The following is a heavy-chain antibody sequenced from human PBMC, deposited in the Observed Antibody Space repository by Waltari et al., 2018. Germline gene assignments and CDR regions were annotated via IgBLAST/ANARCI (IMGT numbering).Heavy chain of an antibody. CDR2: IIPIFGTA. CDR3: AAQTYYYDSSGYPLSYYFDY. J-gene: IGHJ4*02. V-gene: IGHV1-69*05. CDR1: GGTFSSYA. Sequence: QVQLVQSGAEVKKPGSSVKVSCKASGGTFSSYATSWVRQATGQGLEWMGGIIPIFGTANYAQKFQGRVTITTDESTSTAYMELSSLRSEDTAVYYCAAQTYYYDSSGYPLSYYFDYWGQGTLVTVSS. D-gene: IGHD3-22*01.